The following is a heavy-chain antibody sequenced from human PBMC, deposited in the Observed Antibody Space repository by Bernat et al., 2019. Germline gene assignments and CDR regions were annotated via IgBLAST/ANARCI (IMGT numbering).Heavy chain of an antibody. V-gene: IGHV5-51*01. J-gene: IGHJ4*02. D-gene: IGHD6-13*01. CDR1: GYSFTSYC. CDR3: ARWVSSSWSKIDY. Sequence: EVQLVQSGAEVKKPGESLKISCKGSGYSFTSYCIGWVRQMPGKGLEWMGIIYPGDSDTRYSPSIQGQVTMSTRKSISNAYMQWGSVKASDTAMYYCARWVSSSWSKIDYWGQGTLVTVSS. CDR2: IYPGDSDT.